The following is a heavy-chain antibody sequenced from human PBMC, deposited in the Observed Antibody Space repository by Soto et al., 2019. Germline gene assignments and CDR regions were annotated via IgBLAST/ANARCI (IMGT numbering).Heavy chain of an antibody. Sequence: SSETLSLTCAVSGGSISSSSYYWGWIRQPPGKGLEWIGSIYYSGSTYYNPSLKSRVAISVDTSKDQFSLKLSSVTAADTAVYYSARHISYYYSGMDVWGQGTTVTVSS. J-gene: IGHJ6*02. CDR3: ARHISYYYSGMDV. CDR1: GGSISSSSYY. CDR2: IYYSGST. D-gene: IGHD1-20*01. V-gene: IGHV4-39*01.